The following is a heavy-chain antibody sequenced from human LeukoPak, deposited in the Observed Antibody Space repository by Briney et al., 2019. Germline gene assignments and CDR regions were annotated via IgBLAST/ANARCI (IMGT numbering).Heavy chain of an antibody. Sequence: SGGSLRLSCAASGFTFYDYAMHWVRQAPGKGLEWVSGISWNSGSIGYADSVKGRFTISRDNAKNSLYLQMNSLRAEDTALYYCAACHDYGDYGSFDYWGQGTLVTVSS. D-gene: IGHD4-17*01. CDR3: AACHDYGDYGSFDY. V-gene: IGHV3-9*01. J-gene: IGHJ4*02. CDR2: ISWNSGSI. CDR1: GFTFYDYA.